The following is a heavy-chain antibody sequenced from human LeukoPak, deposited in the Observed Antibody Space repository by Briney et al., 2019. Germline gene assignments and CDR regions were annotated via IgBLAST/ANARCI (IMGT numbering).Heavy chain of an antibody. V-gene: IGHV4-39*01. Sequence: SETLSLTCTVSGGSVSSSGYYWGWIRQPPGKGLEWIGNIYHSGSTYYTPSLKSRVTISVDTSKNQFSLNLSSVTAADTAVYYCARHRGDLGDSRGNFDSWGQGTLVTVSS. CDR2: IYHSGST. CDR3: ARHRGDLGDSRGNFDS. J-gene: IGHJ4*02. CDR1: GGSVSSSGYY. D-gene: IGHD2-21*02.